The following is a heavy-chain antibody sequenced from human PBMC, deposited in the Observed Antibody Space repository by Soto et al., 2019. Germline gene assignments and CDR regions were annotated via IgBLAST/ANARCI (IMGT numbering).Heavy chain of an antibody. J-gene: IGHJ4*02. Sequence: PSETLSLTCAVYGGSFSGYYWSWIRQPPGKGMEWIGEINHSGSTNYNPSLKSRVTISVDTSKSQFSLKLSSVTAADTAVYYCARVPLYYDILTGYSRGYFDYWGQGTLVTVSS. CDR2: INHSGST. CDR1: GGSFSGYY. D-gene: IGHD3-9*01. V-gene: IGHV4-34*01. CDR3: ARVPLYYDILTGYSRGYFDY.